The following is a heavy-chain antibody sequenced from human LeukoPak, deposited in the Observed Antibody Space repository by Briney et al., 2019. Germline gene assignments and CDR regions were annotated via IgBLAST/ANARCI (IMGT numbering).Heavy chain of an antibody. CDR1: GDSISSYY. CDR2: IFHSGST. Sequence: SETLSLTFTVSGDSISSYYWSWIRQPPRKGLEWIGYIFHSGSTNYNPSLKSRVTISVDTSKKHFSLKLSTVTAADTAVYYCARGNWGTFLDSWGQGTLVTVSS. J-gene: IGHJ4*02. CDR3: ARGNWGTFLDS. D-gene: IGHD7-27*01. V-gene: IGHV4-59*01.